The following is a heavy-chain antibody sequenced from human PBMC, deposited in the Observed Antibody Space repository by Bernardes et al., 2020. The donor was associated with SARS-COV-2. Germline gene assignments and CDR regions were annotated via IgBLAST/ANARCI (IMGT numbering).Heavy chain of an antibody. CDR1: GFTFSSSW. CDR3: GKRDVAAGNWYFDL. D-gene: IGHD6-13*01. CDR2: INSDGSTI. J-gene: IGHJ2*01. Sequence: GGSLRLSCAASGFTFSSSWMHWVRQAPGKGLVWVSRINSDGSTISYADSVKGRFTISRDNAKNTLYLQMNSLRADDTAVYYCGKRDVAAGNWYFDLWGRGTLVTVCS. V-gene: IGHV3-74*01.